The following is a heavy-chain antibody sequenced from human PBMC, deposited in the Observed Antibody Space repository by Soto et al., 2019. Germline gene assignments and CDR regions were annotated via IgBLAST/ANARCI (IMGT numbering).Heavy chain of an antibody. V-gene: IGHV3-21*01. CDR2: ISSSSSYI. J-gene: IGHJ6*02. CDR1: GFTFSSYS. D-gene: IGHD1-7*01. Sequence: EVQLVESGGGLVKPGGSLRLSCAASGFTFSSYSMNWVRQAPGKGLEWVSSISSSSSYIYYADSVKGRFTISRDNAKNPLYQQMNSLRAEDTAVYYCARDNITGTTVTYYYYYYRMDVWGQGTTVTVSS. CDR3: ARDNITGTTVTYYYYYYRMDV.